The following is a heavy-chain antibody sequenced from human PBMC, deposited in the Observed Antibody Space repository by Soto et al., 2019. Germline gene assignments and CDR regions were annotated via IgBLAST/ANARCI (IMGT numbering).Heavy chain of an antibody. V-gene: IGHV1-46*01. CDR3: ARDQTGTPSGL. CDR1: GYTFTSYY. Sequence: QVQLVQSGAEVKKPGASVKVSCKASGYTFTSYYMHWVRQAPGQGLEWMGIINPSAGSTSYAQKFQGRVTMTRDTSTSTVYMELSSLRSEDTAVYYCARDQTGTPSGLWGQGTLVTVSS. D-gene: IGHD1-7*01. CDR2: INPSAGST. J-gene: IGHJ4*02.